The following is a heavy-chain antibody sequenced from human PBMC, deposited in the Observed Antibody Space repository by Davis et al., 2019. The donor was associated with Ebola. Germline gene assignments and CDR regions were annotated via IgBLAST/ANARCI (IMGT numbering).Heavy chain of an antibody. D-gene: IGHD3-9*01. J-gene: IGHJ3*02. CDR3: ARGRYFDWVDAFDI. Sequence: GGSLRLSCAASGFTFSSYAMHWVRQAPGKGLEWVAVISYDGSNKYYADSVKGRFTISRDNAHNSLYLHMDSLRDEDTAMYYCARGRYFDWVDAFDIWGQETMVTVTS. CDR2: ISYDGSNK. CDR1: GFTFSSYA. V-gene: IGHV3-30-3*01.